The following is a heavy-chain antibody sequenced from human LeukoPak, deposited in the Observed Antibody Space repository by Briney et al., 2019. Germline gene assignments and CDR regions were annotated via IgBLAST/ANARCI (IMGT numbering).Heavy chain of an antibody. CDR1: GYTFTGYY. V-gene: IGHV1-2*02. CDR3: ARLGFRGVWAEDY. CDR2: INPNSGGT. D-gene: IGHD2-8*02. J-gene: IGHJ4*02. Sequence: ASVKVSCKASGYTFTGYYMHWVRQAPGQGLEWMGWINPNSGGTNCAQKFQGRVTMTRDTSISTAYMELSRLRSDDTAVYYCARLGFRGVWAEDYWGQGTLVTVSS.